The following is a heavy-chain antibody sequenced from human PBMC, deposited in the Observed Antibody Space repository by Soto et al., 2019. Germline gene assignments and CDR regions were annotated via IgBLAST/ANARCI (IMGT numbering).Heavy chain of an antibody. V-gene: IGHV4-39*01. CDR1: GGTINRGSYY. CDR2: IYYSGNA. Sequence: QLQLQESGPGLVKPPETLSLTCSVSGGTINRGSYYWGWVRQPPGKGLEWIGSIYYSGNAYYSPSLKNRVTISVDTSKNQFSLKVNSVTSADTAVYYCVRASTLDYWGQGILVTVSS. J-gene: IGHJ4*02. CDR3: VRASTLDY.